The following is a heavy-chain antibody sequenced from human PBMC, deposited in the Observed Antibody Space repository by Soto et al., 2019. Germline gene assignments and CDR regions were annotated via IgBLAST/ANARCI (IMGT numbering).Heavy chain of an antibody. J-gene: IGHJ6*02. CDR3: ARARVDGYCSGGSCSAYYYYYGMDV. Sequence: ASVKVSCKASGYTFTSYGISWVRQAPGQGLEWMGWISAYNGNTNYAQKLQGRVTMTTDTSTSTAYMELRSLRSDDTAVYYCARARVDGYCSGGSCSAYYYYYGMDVWGHGTTVTVSS. V-gene: IGHV1-18*01. D-gene: IGHD2-15*01. CDR2: ISAYNGNT. CDR1: GYTFTSYG.